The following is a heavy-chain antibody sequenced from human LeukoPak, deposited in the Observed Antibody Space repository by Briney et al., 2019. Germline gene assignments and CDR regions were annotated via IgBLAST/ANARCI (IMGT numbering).Heavy chain of an antibody. Sequence: SETLSLTCTVSGGSISSYYWSWIRQPPGKGLKWIGYIYYRGSTNYNPSLKSRVTMSVDTSKNQFSLKLSSVTAADTAVYYCARGEWGGYFDYYYYYMDVWGKGTTVTVSS. CDR2: IYYRGST. D-gene: IGHD5-12*01. CDR1: GGSISSYY. J-gene: IGHJ6*03. CDR3: ARGEWGGYFDYYYYYMDV. V-gene: IGHV4-59*01.